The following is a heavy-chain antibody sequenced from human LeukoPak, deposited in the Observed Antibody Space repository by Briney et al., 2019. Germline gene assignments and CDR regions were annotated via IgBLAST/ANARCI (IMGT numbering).Heavy chain of an antibody. Sequence: SETLSLTCNVSGGFISTYYWTWIRQRPGKGLEWIGYIYYSGRTSYNASLKSRVTISVDTSKKQFSLKLSSVTAADTAVYYCARGYCTGGFCYYDAFDIWGQGTMVTVSS. D-gene: IGHD2-8*02. J-gene: IGHJ3*02. CDR1: GGFISTYY. CDR2: IYYSGRT. V-gene: IGHV4-59*01. CDR3: ARGYCTGGFCYYDAFDI.